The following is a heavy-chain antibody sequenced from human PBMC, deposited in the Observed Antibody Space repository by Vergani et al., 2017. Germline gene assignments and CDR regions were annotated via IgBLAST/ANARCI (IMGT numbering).Heavy chain of an antibody. V-gene: IGHV3-21*01. Sequence: WVLSISSSSSYIYYADSVKGRFTISRDNAKNSLYLQMNSLRAEDTAVYYCAREGYSGSLFDYWGQGTLVTVSS. CDR2: ISSSSSYI. D-gene: IGHD1-26*01. CDR3: AREGYSGSLFDY. J-gene: IGHJ4*02.